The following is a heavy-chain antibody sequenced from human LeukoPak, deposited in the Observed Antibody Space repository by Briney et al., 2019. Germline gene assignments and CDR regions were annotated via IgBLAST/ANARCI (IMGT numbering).Heavy chain of an antibody. CDR2: INHSGST. D-gene: IGHD6-13*01. Sequence: SETLSLTCTVSGGSISGYYWSWIRQPPGKGLEWIGEINHSGSTNYNPSLKSRVTISVDTSKNQFSLKLSSVTAADTAVYYCARANAGYSSSWYWFDPWGQGTLVTVSS. CDR3: ARANAGYSSSWYWFDP. CDR1: GGSISGYY. J-gene: IGHJ5*02. V-gene: IGHV4-34*01.